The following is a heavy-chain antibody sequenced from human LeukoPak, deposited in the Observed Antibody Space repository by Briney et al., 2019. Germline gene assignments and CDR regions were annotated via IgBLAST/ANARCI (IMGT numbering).Heavy chain of an antibody. CDR1: GYTFSRYG. V-gene: IGHV1-18*01. CDR2: INPYHGNT. CDR3: GRDALAGYFSYYYMGV. Sequence: ASVKVSCKASGYTFSRYGINWVRQAPGQGLEWMGWINPYHGNTNYAQNLQGRVTMTTDTATSTAYMELRSLRSDDTAVYYCGRDALAGYFSYYYMGVWGKGTTVTVSS. J-gene: IGHJ6*03.